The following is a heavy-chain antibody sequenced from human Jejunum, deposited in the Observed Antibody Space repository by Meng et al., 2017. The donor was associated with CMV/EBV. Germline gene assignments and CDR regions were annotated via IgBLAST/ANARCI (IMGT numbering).Heavy chain of an antibody. CDR3: ARVPVGGTTWYWFDP. CDR1: GGSISNYY. V-gene: IGHV4-59*01. J-gene: IGHJ5*02. Sequence: VWLQEPGQGLVKASVTLSLPCTVAGGSISNYYWSGIRQPPGKGLEWVGYIYKSGSTSYNPSLKSRVTISVDTSKNQISLKLSSVTAADTAVYYCARVPVGGTTWYWFDPWGQGTLVTVSS. CDR2: IYKSGST. D-gene: IGHD1-26*01.